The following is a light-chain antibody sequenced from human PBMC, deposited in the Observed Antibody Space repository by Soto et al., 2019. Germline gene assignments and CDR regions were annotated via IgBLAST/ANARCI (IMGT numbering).Light chain of an antibody. Sequence: QSALTQPASVSGSPGQSITISCTGTSSDVGGYNYVSWYQQHPGKAPKLMIYDVSNRPSGVSNRFSGSKSGNTASLTISGLQAEDEADYYCSSHTSSSTLVFGGGTKLTVL. CDR1: SSDVGGYNY. CDR3: SSHTSSSTLV. V-gene: IGLV2-14*01. J-gene: IGLJ2*01. CDR2: DVS.